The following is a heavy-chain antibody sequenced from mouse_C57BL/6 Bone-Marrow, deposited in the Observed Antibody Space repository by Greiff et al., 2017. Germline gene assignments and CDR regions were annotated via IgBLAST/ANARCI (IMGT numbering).Heavy chain of an antibody. CDR2: IRSKSNNYAT. CDR3: VRQHYYSFAY. V-gene: IGHV10-1*01. Sequence: EVQGVESGGGLVQPKGSLKLSCAASGFSFNTYAMNWVRQAPGKGLEWVARIRSKSNNYATYYADSVKDRFTISRDDSESMLYLQMNNLKTEDTAMYYCVRQHYYSFAYWGQGTLVTVSA. CDR1: GFSFNTYA. D-gene: IGHD1-1*01. J-gene: IGHJ3*01.